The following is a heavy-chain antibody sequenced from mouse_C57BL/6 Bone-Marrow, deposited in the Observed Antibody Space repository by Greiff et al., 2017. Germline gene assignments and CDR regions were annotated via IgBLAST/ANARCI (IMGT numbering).Heavy chain of an antibody. CDR1: GFTFSDYY. Sequence: EVQRVESEGGLVQPGSSMKLSCTASGFTFSDYYMAWVRQVPEKGLEWVANINYDGSSTYYLDSLKSRFIISRDNAKNSLYLQMSSLKSEDTATYYCARALYYSNLDYWGQGTTRTVSS. J-gene: IGHJ2*01. V-gene: IGHV5-16*01. D-gene: IGHD2-5*01. CDR3: ARALYYSNLDY. CDR2: INYDGSST.